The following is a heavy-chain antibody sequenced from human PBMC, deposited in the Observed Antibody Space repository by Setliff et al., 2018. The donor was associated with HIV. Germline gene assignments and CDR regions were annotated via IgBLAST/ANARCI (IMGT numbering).Heavy chain of an antibody. CDR1: GGSISSGSYY. D-gene: IGHD3-3*01. Sequence: PSETLSLTCTVSGGSISSGSYYWSWIRQPAGKGLEWIGHIYTSGNTNYNPSLKSRVSISVATSKNQFFLTLTSVTAADTAIYYCARARDFSSGQDNWGQGTLVTVSS. V-gene: IGHV4-61*09. CDR2: IYTSGNT. CDR3: ARARDFSSGQDN. J-gene: IGHJ4*02.